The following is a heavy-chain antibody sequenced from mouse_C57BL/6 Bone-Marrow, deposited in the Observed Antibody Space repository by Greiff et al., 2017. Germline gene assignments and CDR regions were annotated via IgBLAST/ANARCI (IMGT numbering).Heavy chain of an antibody. CDR1: GYTFTSYW. J-gene: IGHJ3*01. V-gene: IGHV1-61*01. Sequence: QVQLKQPGAELVRPGSSVKLSCKASGYTFTSYWMDWVKQRPGQGLEWIGNIYPSDSETHYNQKFKDKATLTVDKSSSTAYMQLSSLTSEDSAVYYCAAATGAWFAYWGQGTLVTVSA. CDR2: IYPSDSET. CDR3: AAATGAWFAY. D-gene: IGHD1-1*02.